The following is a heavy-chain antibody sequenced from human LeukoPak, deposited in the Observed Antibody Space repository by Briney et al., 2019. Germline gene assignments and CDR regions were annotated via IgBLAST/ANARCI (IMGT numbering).Heavy chain of an antibody. CDR2: ISSNGGST. CDR3: ARVYHSSSWSHYYYYMDV. CDR1: GFTFSSYA. J-gene: IGHJ6*03. D-gene: IGHD6-13*01. Sequence: GGSLRLSCAASGFTFSSYAMHWDRQAPGKGLEYVSAISSNGGSTYYANSVKGRFTISRDNSKNTLYLQMGSLRAEDMAVYYCARVYHSSSWSHYYYYMDVWGKGTTVTVSS. V-gene: IGHV3-64*01.